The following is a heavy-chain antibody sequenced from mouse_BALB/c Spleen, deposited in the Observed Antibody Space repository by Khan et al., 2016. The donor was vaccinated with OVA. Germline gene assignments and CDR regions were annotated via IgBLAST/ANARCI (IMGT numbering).Heavy chain of an antibody. CDR2: ISYSGYT. D-gene: IGHD1-1*01. V-gene: IGHV3-2*02. Sequence: EVQLQESGPGLMKPPQSLSLTCTVTGYSITSDYAWNWIRQFPGNKLEWMGYISYSGYTSYNPSLKSRISVTRDTSKNQFFLQLNSVTTEDTATYFCARSVYYSGSTFYDFDFWGQGTTLTVSS. J-gene: IGHJ2*01. CDR3: ARSVYYSGSTFYDFDF. CDR1: GYSITSDYA.